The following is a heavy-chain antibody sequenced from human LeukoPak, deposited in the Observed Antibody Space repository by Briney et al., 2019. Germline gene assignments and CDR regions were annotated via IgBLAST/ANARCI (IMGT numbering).Heavy chain of an antibody. J-gene: IGHJ5*02. CDR2: IYYSGST. D-gene: IGHD4-17*01. CDR1: GGSISSYY. CDR3: ARDLFDYGDYGTYNWFDP. V-gene: IGHV4-59*01. Sequence: PSETLSLTCTVSGGSISSYYWSWIRQPPGKGLEWIGYIYYSGSTNYNPSLKSRVTISVDTSKNQFSLKLSSVTAADTAVYYCARDLFDYGDYGTYNWFDPWGQGTLVTVSS.